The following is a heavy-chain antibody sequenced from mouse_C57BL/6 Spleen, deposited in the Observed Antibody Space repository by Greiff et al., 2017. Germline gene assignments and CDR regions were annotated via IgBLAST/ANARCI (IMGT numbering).Heavy chain of an antibody. Sequence: VQRVESGAELVKPGASVKISCKASGYAFSSYWMNWVKQRPGKGLEWIGQIYPGDGDTNYNGKFKGKATLTADKSSSTAYMQLSSLTSEDSAVYFCARYGLTGTDYWGQGTTLTVSS. CDR2: IYPGDGDT. J-gene: IGHJ2*01. V-gene: IGHV1-80*01. CDR1: GYAFSSYW. D-gene: IGHD4-1*01. CDR3: ARYGLTGTDY.